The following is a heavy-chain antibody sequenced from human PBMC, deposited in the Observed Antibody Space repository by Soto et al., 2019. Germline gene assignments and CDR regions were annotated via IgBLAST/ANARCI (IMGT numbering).Heavy chain of an antibody. Sequence: SLRLSCAASGFTFSSYAMSWVRQAPGKGLEWVSAISGSGGSTYYADSVKGRFTISRDNSKNTLYLQMNSLRAEDTAVYYCAKVPGKVDYYDSSGYQAFDIWGQGTMVTVSS. CDR1: GFTFSSYA. CDR2: ISGSGGST. J-gene: IGHJ3*02. V-gene: IGHV3-23*01. CDR3: AKVPGKVDYYDSSGYQAFDI. D-gene: IGHD3-22*01.